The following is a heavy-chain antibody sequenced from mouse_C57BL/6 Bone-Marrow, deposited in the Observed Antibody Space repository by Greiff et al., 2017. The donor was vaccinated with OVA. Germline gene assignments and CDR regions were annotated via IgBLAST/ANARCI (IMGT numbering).Heavy chain of an antibody. V-gene: IGHV1-59*01. CDR2: IDPSDSYT. Sequence: QVQLQQPGAELVRPGTSVKLSCKASGYTFTSYWMHWVKQRPGQGLEWIGVIDPSDSYTNYNQKFKGKATLTVDTSSSTAYMQLSSLTSEDSAVYYCARYYYGSSYLYWYFDVWGTGTTVTVSS. CDR3: ARYYYGSSYLYWYFDV. D-gene: IGHD1-1*01. J-gene: IGHJ1*03. CDR1: GYTFTSYW.